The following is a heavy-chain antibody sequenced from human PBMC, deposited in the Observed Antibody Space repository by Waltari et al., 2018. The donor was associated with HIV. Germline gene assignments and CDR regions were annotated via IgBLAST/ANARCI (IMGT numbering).Heavy chain of an antibody. J-gene: IGHJ4*02. D-gene: IGHD3-22*01. CDR3: ARESYYYDSSGYPLAY. CDR2: SSTSSRPI. CDR1: GFTFNTFG. V-gene: IGHV3-48*04. Sequence: DVQLEESGGGLVQPGGSLRLSCAASGFTFNTFGFNWVRQAPGKGLEVVSYSSTSSRPIYYADSVKGRFTISRDDAKNSLYLEMNSLRADDTAVYYCARESYYYDSSGYPLAYWGQGILVTVSS.